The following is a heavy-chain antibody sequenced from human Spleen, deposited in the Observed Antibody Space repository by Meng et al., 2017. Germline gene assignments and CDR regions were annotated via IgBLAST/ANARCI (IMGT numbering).Heavy chain of an antibody. CDR3: ARAEHGSYCSGGTCYHFGFDY. J-gene: IGHJ4*02. D-gene: IGHD2-15*01. CDR2: IFPDDSNI. V-gene: IGHV5-51*01. CDR1: GYSFTSYW. Sequence: GESLKISCKGSGYSFTSYWIGWVRQTPGKGLEWMGIIFPDDSNIRYSPSIQGQVTISADKSISTAYLQWSSLKASDTAMYYCARAEHGSYCSGGTCYHFGFDYWGQGTRVTVSS.